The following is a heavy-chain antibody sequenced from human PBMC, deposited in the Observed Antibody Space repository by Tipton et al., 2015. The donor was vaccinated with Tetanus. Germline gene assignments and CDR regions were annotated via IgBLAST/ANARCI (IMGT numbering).Heavy chain of an antibody. D-gene: IGHD3-16*01. J-gene: IGHJ6*02. CDR2: ISHTGTTT. CDR3: ARSESRRAPRIPWGMDI. CDR1: GFTFSAYY. Sequence: SLRLSCAASGFTFSAYYMSWIRLAPGKGLEWISYISHTGTTTYYSASVMGRFTVSRDNTKNSLYLEINSLRAEDTAVYYCARSESRRAPRIPWGMDIWGQGTTVTVSS. V-gene: IGHV3-11*01.